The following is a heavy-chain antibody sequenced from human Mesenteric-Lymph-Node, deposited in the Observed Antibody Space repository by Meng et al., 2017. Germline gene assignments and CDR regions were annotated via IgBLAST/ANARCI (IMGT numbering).Heavy chain of an antibody. J-gene: IGHJ4*02. CDR3: ARGLSRGSSGWYYY. V-gene: IGHV3-30*01. Sequence: QVHRGESGGGVGQPGRALRLSCAASGFTFSRYAMHWVRQAPGKGLEWVAVISYDGSNKYYADSVKGRFTISRDNSKNTLYLQMNSLRAEDTAVYYCARGLSRGSSGWYYYWGQGTLVTVSS. D-gene: IGHD6-19*01. CDR1: GFTFSRYA. CDR2: ISYDGSNK.